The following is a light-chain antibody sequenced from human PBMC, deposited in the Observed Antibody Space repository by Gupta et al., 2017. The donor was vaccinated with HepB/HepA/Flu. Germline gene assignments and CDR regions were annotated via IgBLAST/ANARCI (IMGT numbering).Light chain of an antibody. Sequence: DVPIAQSPSSLSASVGSRVALPCRSLQSRSSYFNWYQQKPGKAPQLLIYAGSSLHSGVPDRFSGSGSGTDFTLKISSMKTEDVETYYCKQSLRTPRTFGQGTKVDIK. CDR3: KQSLRTPRT. V-gene: IGKV1-39*01. CDR2: AGS. J-gene: IGKJ1*01. CDR1: QSRSSY.